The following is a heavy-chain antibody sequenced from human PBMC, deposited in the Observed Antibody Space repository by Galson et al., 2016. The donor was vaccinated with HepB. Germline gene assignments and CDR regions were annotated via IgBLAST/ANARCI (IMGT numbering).Heavy chain of an antibody. V-gene: IGHV3-33*01. CDR2: IWYDESNK. CDR3: ARGSESRENYDGTGSYYTQCDH. CDR1: GFTFSTYG. Sequence: SLRLSCAASGFTFSTYGMHWVRQAPGKGLEWVAVIWYDESNKIYRDSVRGRFTISRDDSKGTMFMQMDSLRDEDTAVYYCARGSESRENYDGTGSYYTQCDHWGQGTLVTFSS. J-gene: IGHJ1*01. D-gene: IGHD3-10*01.